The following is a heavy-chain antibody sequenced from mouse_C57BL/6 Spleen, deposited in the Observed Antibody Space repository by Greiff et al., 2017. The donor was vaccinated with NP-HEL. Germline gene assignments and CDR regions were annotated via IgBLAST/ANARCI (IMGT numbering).Heavy chain of an antibody. V-gene: IGHV1-15*01. J-gene: IGHJ2*01. Sequence: QVQLQQSGAELVRPGASVTLSCKASGYTFTDYEMHWVKQTPVHGLEWIGAIDPETGGTAYNQKFKGKAILTADKSSSTAYMELRSLTSEDSAVYYCTRGDGYVPYWGQGTTLTVSS. CDR3: TRGDGYVPY. D-gene: IGHD2-2*01. CDR1: GYTFTDYE. CDR2: IDPETGGT.